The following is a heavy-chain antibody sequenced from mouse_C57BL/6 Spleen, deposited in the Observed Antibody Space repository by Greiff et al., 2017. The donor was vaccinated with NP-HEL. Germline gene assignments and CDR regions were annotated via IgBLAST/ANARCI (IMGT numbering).Heavy chain of an antibody. CDR1: GYAFSSSW. J-gene: IGHJ2*01. CDR3: ARGGLYDGYYGIDY. D-gene: IGHD2-3*01. CDR2: IYPGDGDT. V-gene: IGHV1-80*01. Sequence: VQLQQSGAELVKPGASVKISCKASGYAFSSSWMNWVKQRPGKGLEWIGQIYPGDGDTNYNGKFKGKATLTADKSSSTAYMQLSSLTSEDSAVYFCARGGLYDGYYGIDYWGQGTTLTVSS.